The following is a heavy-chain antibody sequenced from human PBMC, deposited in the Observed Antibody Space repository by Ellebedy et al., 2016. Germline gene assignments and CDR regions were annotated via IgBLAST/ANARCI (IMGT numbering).Heavy chain of an antibody. CDR3: AKCPGLCLLSALDI. CDR2: DGSNK. Sequence: LSLTCEASGFVFSSYGMHWVRQSPGKGLEWVAYDGSNKNYSDSVKVRFTISTDNSKNTLYLQMTSLRDEDTAVYYCAKCPGLCLLSALDIWGQGTLVTVSS. D-gene: IGHD2-8*01. CDR1: GFVFSSYG. V-gene: IGHV3-33*06. J-gene: IGHJ3*02.